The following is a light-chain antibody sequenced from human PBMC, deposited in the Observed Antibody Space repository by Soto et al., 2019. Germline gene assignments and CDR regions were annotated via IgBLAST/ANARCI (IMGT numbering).Light chain of an antibody. CDR1: SSDVGSYNL. V-gene: IGLV2-23*02. Sequence: QSALTQPASVSGSTGQSITISCTGTSSDVGSYNLVSWYQQHPGKAPKLMIYEVSKRPSGVSNRFSGSKSGNTASLTISGLQAEDEADYYCCSYAGSSTPVVFGTGTKVTVL. CDR3: CSYAGSSTPVV. CDR2: EVS. J-gene: IGLJ1*01.